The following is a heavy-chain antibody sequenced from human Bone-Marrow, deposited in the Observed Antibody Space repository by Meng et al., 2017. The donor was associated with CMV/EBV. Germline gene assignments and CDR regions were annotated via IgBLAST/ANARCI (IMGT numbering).Heavy chain of an antibody. D-gene: IGHD1-14*01. CDR2: TYYRSKWYN. V-gene: IGHV6-1*01. CDR3: ARVSLAGTNYDYGIDV. J-gene: IGHJ6*02. CDR1: GDSVSSNSAA. Sequence: SQTLSLTCAISGDSVSSNSAAWNWIRQSPSRGLEWLGRTYYRSKWYNDYAVSVKSRITINPDTSKNQFSLQLNSVTPEDTAVYYCARVSLAGTNYDYGIDVWGQGTTVTVSS.